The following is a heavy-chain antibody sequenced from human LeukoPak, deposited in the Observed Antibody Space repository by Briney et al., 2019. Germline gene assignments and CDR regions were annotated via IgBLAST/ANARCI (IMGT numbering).Heavy chain of an antibody. CDR2: ISSTSSYI. D-gene: IGHD6-19*01. CDR3: ARESSIAVPGTIY. V-gene: IGHV3-21*01. CDR1: GFTFSSYS. Sequence: GRSLRLSCAASGFTFSSYSMNWVRQAPGEGLEWVSSISSTSSYIYYADSVKGRFTVSRDNANNSLYLQMNSLRVEDTAVYYCARESSIAVPGTIYWGQGTLVTVSS. J-gene: IGHJ4*02.